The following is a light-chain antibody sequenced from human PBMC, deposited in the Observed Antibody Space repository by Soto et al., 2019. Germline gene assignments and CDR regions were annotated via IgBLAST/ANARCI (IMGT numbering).Light chain of an antibody. CDR1: QSVGGTF. J-gene: IGKJ1*01. CDR2: GAS. CDR3: QHYGGSPRT. Sequence: IVVTQSPCSLSVSPGEGATLSCRASQSVGGTFLACYQQEGGQAPRLLIPGASNSATGIPDRFSGSGSGTDFTLTISRLEPEDFAVYYCQHYGGSPRTFGQGAKVDIK. V-gene: IGKV3-20*01.